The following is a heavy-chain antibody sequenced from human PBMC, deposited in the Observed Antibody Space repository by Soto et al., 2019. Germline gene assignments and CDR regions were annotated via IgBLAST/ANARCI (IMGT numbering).Heavy chain of an antibody. CDR2: INHSGST. CDR1: GGSFSGYY. Sequence: LSETLSLTCAVYGGSFSGYYWSWIRQPPGKGLEWIGEINHSGSTNYNPSLKSRVTISVDTSKNQFSLKLSSVTAADTAVYYCARSNIVVVVAASNWFDPWGQGTLVTVSS. D-gene: IGHD2-15*01. J-gene: IGHJ5*02. V-gene: IGHV4-34*01. CDR3: ARSNIVVVVAASNWFDP.